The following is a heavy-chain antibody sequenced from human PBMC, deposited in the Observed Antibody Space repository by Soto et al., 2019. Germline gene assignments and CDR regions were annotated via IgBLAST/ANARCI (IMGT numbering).Heavy chain of an antibody. J-gene: IGHJ6*02. Sequence: GESLKISCKGSGYSFTSYWIGWVRQMPGKGLEWMGIIYPGDSDTRYSPSFQGQVTISADKSISTAYLQWSSLKASDTAMYYCASHNYSYYYDSIGFYQGFLSSMDFSGQGTAGTVS. CDR1: GYSFTSYW. D-gene: IGHD3-22*01. V-gene: IGHV5-51*01. CDR2: IYPGDSDT. CDR3: ASHNYSYYYDSIGFYQGFLSSMDF.